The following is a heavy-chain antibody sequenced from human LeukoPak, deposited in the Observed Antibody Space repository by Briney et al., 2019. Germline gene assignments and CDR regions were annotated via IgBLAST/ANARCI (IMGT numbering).Heavy chain of an antibody. J-gene: IGHJ6*03. CDR3: ARGSKFWSGYYVGPGPNYYYMGV. V-gene: IGHV3-48*01. Sequence: SVKGRFTISRDSAKNSLYLQMNSLRAEDTAVYYCARGSKFWSGYYVGPGPNYYYMGVWGKGTTVTVSS. D-gene: IGHD3-3*01.